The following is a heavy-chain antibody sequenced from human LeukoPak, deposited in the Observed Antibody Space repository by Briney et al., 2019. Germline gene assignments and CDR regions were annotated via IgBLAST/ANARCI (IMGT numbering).Heavy chain of an antibody. Sequence: ASVKVSCKASGYTFTSYGISWVRQAPGQGLEWMGWISAYNGNTNYAQKFQGGVTMTTDTSTSTAYTELRSLRSDDTAVYYCARDPYDFLTGHYSGSGGDYWGQGTLVTVSS. CDR3: ARDPYDFLTGHYSGSGGDY. CDR1: GYTFTSYG. J-gene: IGHJ4*02. V-gene: IGHV1-18*01. D-gene: IGHD3-9*01. CDR2: ISAYNGNT.